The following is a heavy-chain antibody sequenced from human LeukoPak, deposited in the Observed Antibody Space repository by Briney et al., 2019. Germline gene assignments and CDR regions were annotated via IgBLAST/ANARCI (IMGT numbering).Heavy chain of an antibody. D-gene: IGHD2-2*01. CDR1: GGSFSGYY. CDR3: ARSGKLGRYCSSTSCYSIDY. Sequence: SETLSLTCAVYGGSFSGYYWSWIRQPPGKGLEWIGEINHSGSTNYNPSLKSRVTISVDTSKNQLSLKLSSVTAADTAVYYCARSGKLGRYCSSTSCYSIDYWGQGTLVTVSS. CDR2: INHSGST. V-gene: IGHV4-34*01. J-gene: IGHJ4*02.